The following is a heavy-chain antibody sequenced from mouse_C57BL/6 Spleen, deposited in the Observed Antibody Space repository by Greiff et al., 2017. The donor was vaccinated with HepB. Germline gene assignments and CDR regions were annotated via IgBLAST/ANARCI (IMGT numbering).Heavy chain of an antibody. J-gene: IGHJ4*01. D-gene: IGHD2-4*01. CDR2: INPSNGGT. Sequence: VQLQQPGTELVKPGASVKLSCKASGYTFTSYWMHWVKQRPGQGLEWIGNINPSNGGTNYNEKFKSKATLTVDKSSSTAYMQLSSLTSEDSAVYYCARSLYYDYDGGYAMDYWGQGTSVTVSS. V-gene: IGHV1-53*01. CDR1: GYTFTSYW. CDR3: ARSLYYDYDGGYAMDY.